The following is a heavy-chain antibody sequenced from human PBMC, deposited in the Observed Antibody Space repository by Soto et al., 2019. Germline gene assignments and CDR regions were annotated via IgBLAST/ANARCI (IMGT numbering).Heavy chain of an antibody. V-gene: IGHV3-33*01. Sequence: GGSLRLSCAPSGFTFSSYGMHWVRQAPGKGLERVAVIWYDGSNKYYADSVKGRFTISRDNSKNTLYLQMSSLRAEDTAVYYCARDPSISYFDYWGQGTLVTVSS. CDR1: GFTFSSYG. CDR3: ARDPSISYFDY. CDR2: IWYDGSNK. J-gene: IGHJ4*02.